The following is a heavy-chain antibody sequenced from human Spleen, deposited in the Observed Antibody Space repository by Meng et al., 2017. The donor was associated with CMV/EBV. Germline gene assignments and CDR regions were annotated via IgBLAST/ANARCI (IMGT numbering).Heavy chain of an antibody. CDR2: VDQDGRET. CDR3: ARENWGNFDY. CDR1: GFSFAIYA. J-gene: IGHJ4*02. V-gene: IGHV3-7*01. D-gene: IGHD3-16*01. Sequence: GGSLRLSCAASGFSFAIYAMTWVRQAPGKGLEWVATVDQDGRETFYVESVKGRFTISRDNAKGALYLQMINLRPEDTSVFYCARENWGNFDYWGQGTMVTVS.